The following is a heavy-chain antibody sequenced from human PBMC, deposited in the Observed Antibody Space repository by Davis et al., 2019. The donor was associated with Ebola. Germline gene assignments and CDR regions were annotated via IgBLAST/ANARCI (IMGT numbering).Heavy chain of an antibody. CDR2: ISGSGGST. D-gene: IGHD2-15*01. CDR3: ARQIVVVVAASKTGRFDP. CDR1: GFTFSSYA. J-gene: IGHJ5*02. Sequence: GGSLRLSCAASGFTFSSYAMSWVRQAPGKGLEWVSAISGSGGSTYYADSVKGRFTISRDNSKNTLYLQMNSLRAEDTAVYYCARQIVVVVAASKTGRFDPWGQGTLVTVSS. V-gene: IGHV3-23*01.